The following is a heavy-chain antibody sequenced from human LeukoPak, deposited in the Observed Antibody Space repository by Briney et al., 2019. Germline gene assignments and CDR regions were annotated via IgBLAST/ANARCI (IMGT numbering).Heavy chain of an antibody. D-gene: IGHD2-15*01. Sequence: ASVKVSCKASGYTFTGYYMHWVRQAPGQGLEWMGWINPNSGGTNYAQKFQGRVTITADKSTSTAYMELSSLKSEDTAVYYCARTDCSGGSCYRIRSVRRDDYWGQGTLVTVSS. CDR3: ARTDCSGGSCYRIRSVRRDDY. CDR1: GYTFTGYY. CDR2: INPNSGGT. V-gene: IGHV1-2*02. J-gene: IGHJ4*02.